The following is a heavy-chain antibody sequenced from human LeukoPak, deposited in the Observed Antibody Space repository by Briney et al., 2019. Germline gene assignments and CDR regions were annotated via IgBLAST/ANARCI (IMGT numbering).Heavy chain of an antibody. CDR2: IYPGDSGT. CDR1: GYSFTSYW. CDR3: ARRGSPFDYYYYYGMDV. V-gene: IGHV5-51*01. D-gene: IGHD6-13*01. Sequence: GESLKISCKGSGYSFTSYWIGWVRQMPGKGLEWMGIIYPGDSGTRYSPSFQGQVTISADKSISTAYLQWSSLKASDTAMYYCARRGSPFDYYYYYGMDVWGQGTTVTVSS. J-gene: IGHJ6*02.